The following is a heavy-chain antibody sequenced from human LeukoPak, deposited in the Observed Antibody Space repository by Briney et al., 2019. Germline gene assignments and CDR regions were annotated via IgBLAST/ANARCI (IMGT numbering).Heavy chain of an antibody. Sequence: GGSLRLSCAASGFSFSSYWMHWVRQAPGKGLEWVSGISWNSGSIGYADSVKGRFTISRDNAKNSPYLQMNSLRAEDTALYYCVGSYAYWGQGTLVTVSS. CDR3: VGSYAY. CDR1: GFSFSSYW. V-gene: IGHV3-9*01. CDR2: ISWNSGSI. J-gene: IGHJ4*02. D-gene: IGHD3-16*01.